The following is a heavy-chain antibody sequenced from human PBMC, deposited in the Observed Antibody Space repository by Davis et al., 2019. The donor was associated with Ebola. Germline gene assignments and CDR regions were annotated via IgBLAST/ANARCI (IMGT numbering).Heavy chain of an antibody. CDR1: GGSFTSYY. J-gene: IGHJ4*02. CDR3: AIPLYPGYSSGWYAGGY. CDR2: INHSGSS. D-gene: IGHD6-19*01. V-gene: IGHV4-34*01. Sequence: SETLSLTCAVYGGSFTSYYWNWIRQPPGKGLEWIGEINHSGSSKYNPSLKSRVTMSADTSKNQFSLKLSSVTAADTAVYYCAIPLYPGYSSGWYAGGYWGQGTLVTVSS.